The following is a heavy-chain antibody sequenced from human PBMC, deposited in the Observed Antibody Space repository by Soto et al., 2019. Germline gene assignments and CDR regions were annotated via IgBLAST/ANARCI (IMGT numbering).Heavy chain of an antibody. CDR1: GYTFTGYY. V-gene: IGHV1-2*04. J-gene: IGHJ6*02. CDR2: INPNSGGT. D-gene: IGHD4-4*01. CDR3: ARGRTVTPRDTYYYYYGMDV. Sequence: VASVKVSCKASGYTFTGYYMHWVRQAPGQGLEWMGWINPNSGGTNYAQKFQGWVTMTRDTSISTAYMELSRLRSDDTAVYYCARGRTVTPRDTYYYYYGMDVWGQGTTVTVSS.